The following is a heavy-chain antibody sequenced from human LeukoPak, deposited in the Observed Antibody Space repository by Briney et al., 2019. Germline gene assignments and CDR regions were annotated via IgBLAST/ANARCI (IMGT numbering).Heavy chain of an antibody. D-gene: IGHD2/OR15-2a*01. CDR2: IYYSGST. J-gene: IGHJ6*02. CDR1: GGSISSGGYY. CDR3: ARGGSIYYCYGMDV. V-gene: IGHV4-31*03. Sequence: PSQTLSLTCTVSGGSISSGGYYWSWIRQHPGKGLEWIGYIYYSGSTYYNPSLKSRVTISVDTSKNQFSLKLSSVTAADTAVYYCARGGSIYYCYGMDVWGQGTTVTVSS.